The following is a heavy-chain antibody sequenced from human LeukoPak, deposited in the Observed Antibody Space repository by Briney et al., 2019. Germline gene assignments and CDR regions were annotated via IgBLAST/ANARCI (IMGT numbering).Heavy chain of an antibody. J-gene: IGHJ4*02. CDR3: ARAGIAADGIIDY. CDR2: IRPYNGDT. V-gene: IGHV1-18*01. CDR1: GYTFIAYG. Sequence: GASVKVSCTASGYTFIAYGISWVRQAPGQGLEWMGWIRPYNGDTNYAQKFQGRVTMTTDTSTTTAYMELRGLRSDDTAVYYCARAGIAADGIIDYWGQGTLVTVSS. D-gene: IGHD6-13*01.